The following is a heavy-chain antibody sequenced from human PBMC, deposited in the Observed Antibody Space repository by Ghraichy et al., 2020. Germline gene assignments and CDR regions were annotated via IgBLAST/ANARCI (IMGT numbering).Heavy chain of an antibody. CDR3: ASYGMDV. CDR1: GFTFSSYA. CDR2: ISYNGSNK. V-gene: IGHV3-30*04. Sequence: GGSLRLSCAASGFTFSSYAMHWVRQAPGKGLEWVAVISYNGSNKYYADSVKGRFTISRDNSKNTLYLQMNSLRAEDTAVYYCASYGMDVWGQGSTVTVSS. J-gene: IGHJ6*02.